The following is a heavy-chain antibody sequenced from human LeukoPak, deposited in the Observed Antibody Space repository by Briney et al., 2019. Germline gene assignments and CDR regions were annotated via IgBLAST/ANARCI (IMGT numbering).Heavy chain of an antibody. J-gene: IGHJ6*02. Sequence: GGSLRLSCAASGFTFSDYYMSWIRQAPGKGLEWVSYISSSGSTIYYADSVKGRFTISRDNAKNSLYLQMNGLRAEDTAVYYCARDSSSWDYYYYGMDVWGQGTTVTVSS. CDR2: ISSSGSTI. D-gene: IGHD6-13*01. V-gene: IGHV3-11*01. CDR3: ARDSSSWDYYYYGMDV. CDR1: GFTFSDYY.